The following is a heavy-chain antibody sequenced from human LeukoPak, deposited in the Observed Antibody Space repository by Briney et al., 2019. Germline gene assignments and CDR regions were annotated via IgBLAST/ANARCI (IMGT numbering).Heavy chain of an antibody. V-gene: IGHV3-23*01. D-gene: IGHD2-21*02. Sequence: GSLRLSCAASGFTFNSYAIHWVRQAPGKGLEWVSAISGSGDNTYYADSVKGRFTVSRDNSKNTLYVQMKSLRAEDTAVYYCAKDFVVVPGNVNYFDYWGQGTLVTVSS. J-gene: IGHJ4*02. CDR2: ISGSGDNT. CDR3: AKDFVVVPGNVNYFDY. CDR1: GFTFNSYA.